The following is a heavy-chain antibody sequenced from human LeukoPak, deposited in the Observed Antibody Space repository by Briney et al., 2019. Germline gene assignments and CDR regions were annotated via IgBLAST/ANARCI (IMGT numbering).Heavy chain of an antibody. J-gene: IGHJ4*02. CDR2: IKSKTDGGTT. Sequence: GGSLRLSCAASGFTFSSYWMSWVRQAPGKGLEWVGRIKSKTDGGTTDYAAPAKGRFTISRDDSKDTLYLQMNSLKTEDTAVYYCTTESAIRDCSSTSCLFFDYWGQGTLVTVSS. D-gene: IGHD2-2*01. CDR1: GFTFSSYW. CDR3: TTESAIRDCSSTSCLFFDY. V-gene: IGHV3-15*01.